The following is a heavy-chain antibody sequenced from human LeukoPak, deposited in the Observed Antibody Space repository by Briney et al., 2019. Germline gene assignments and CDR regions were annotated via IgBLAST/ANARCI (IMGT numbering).Heavy chain of an antibody. J-gene: IGHJ4*02. D-gene: IGHD6-19*01. CDR3: ARDGRGAVANDF. Sequence: SGGSLRLSCAASGFTFSNYGMHWVRQAPGKGLEWVALISFDGSQKYYADSVKGRFTISRDSARNSLYLQMNSLRAEDTAVYYCARDGRGAVANDFWGQGTLVTVSS. CDR1: GFTFSNYG. V-gene: IGHV3-33*01. CDR2: ISFDGSQK.